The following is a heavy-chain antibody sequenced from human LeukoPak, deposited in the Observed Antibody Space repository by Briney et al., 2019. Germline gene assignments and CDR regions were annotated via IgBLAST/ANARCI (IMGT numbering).Heavy chain of an antibody. CDR1: GFTFSSYW. D-gene: IGHD6-6*01. CDR3: ARGIAARLVYYYYHMDV. CDR2: IKQDGSEK. J-gene: IGHJ6*03. V-gene: IGHV3-7*01. Sequence: PGGSLRLSFAASGFTFSSYWMSWVRQAPGKGLEWVANIKQDGSEKYYVDSVKGRFTISRDNAKNSLYLQMNSLRAEDTAVYYCARGIAARLVYYYYHMDVWGKGTTVTVSS.